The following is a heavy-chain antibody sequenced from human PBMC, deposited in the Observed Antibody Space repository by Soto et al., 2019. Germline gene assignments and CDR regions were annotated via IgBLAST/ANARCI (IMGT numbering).Heavy chain of an antibody. CDR1: GYTLTELS. CDR3: ATDLRCRIFGGSFDY. CDR2: FDPEDGET. D-gene: IGHD3-3*02. V-gene: IGHV1-24*01. J-gene: IGHJ4*02. Sequence: GASVKASCKVSGYTLTELSMPWVRQAPGKGREWMGGFDPEDGETIYAQKSQARVTMTEDTSTDTAYMELSSLRSEYTAVYYCATDLRCRIFGGSFDYWGQGTPVTVSS.